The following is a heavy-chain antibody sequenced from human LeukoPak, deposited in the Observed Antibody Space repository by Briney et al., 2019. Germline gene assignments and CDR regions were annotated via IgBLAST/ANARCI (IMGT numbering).Heavy chain of an antibody. CDR1: GYTFTSYY. CDR2: INPSGGST. J-gene: IGHJ4*02. D-gene: IGHD1-26*01. V-gene: IGHV1-46*01. Sequence: ASVKVSCKASGYTFTSYYMHWVRQAPGQGLEWMGIINPSGGSTSYAQKFQGRVTITADKSTSTAYMELSSLRSEDTAVYYCARGSGSFDYWGQGTLVTVSS. CDR3: ARGSGSFDY.